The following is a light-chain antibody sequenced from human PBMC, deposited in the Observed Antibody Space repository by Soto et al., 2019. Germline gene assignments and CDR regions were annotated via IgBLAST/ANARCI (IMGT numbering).Light chain of an antibody. V-gene: IGKV1-39*01. Sequence: DIQMTQSPSSLSASVGDRVTITCRASQSISSYLNWYQQKPGKAPKLLIYAASSLQSGVPSRFRGSGSGTDFTLTISSLQPEDFATYYCQQSYSTLPFGGGTKVEIK. CDR2: AAS. J-gene: IGKJ4*01. CDR1: QSISSY. CDR3: QQSYSTLP.